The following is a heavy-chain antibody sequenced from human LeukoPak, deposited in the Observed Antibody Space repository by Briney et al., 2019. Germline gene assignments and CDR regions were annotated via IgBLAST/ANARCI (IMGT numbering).Heavy chain of an antibody. V-gene: IGHV4-59*08. D-gene: IGHD6-19*01. Sequence: SETLSLTCTVSGGSISSYYWSWIRQPPGKGLEWIGYIYYSGSTNYNPSLKSRVTISVDTSKNQFSLKLSSVTAADTAVYYCARHGDSSGWFLPGYFDYWGQGTLVTVSS. CDR2: IYYSGST. CDR1: GGSISSYY. CDR3: ARHGDSSGWFLPGYFDY. J-gene: IGHJ4*02.